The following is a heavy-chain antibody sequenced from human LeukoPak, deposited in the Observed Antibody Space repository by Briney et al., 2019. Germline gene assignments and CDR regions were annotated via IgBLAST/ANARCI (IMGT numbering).Heavy chain of an antibody. CDR1: GFTFSDYS. J-gene: IGHJ3*02. CDR3: ARDLTNWNDATFDI. V-gene: IGHV3-21*06. CDR2: ISGDSRYI. Sequence: GGSLILSCAASGFTFSDYSLTWVRQAPGKGLEWVSCISGDSRYIYYADSVKGRSTISRDNAQNSLYLHMNSPRAEDTAVYYCARDLTNWNDATFDIWGQGTMVTVAS. D-gene: IGHD1-1*01.